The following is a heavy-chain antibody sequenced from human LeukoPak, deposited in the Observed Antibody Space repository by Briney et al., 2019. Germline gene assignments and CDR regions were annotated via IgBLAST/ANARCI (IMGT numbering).Heavy chain of an antibody. V-gene: IGHV3-23*01. J-gene: IGHJ3*01. D-gene: IGHD4-17*01. CDR2: VGGSGDVT. CDR3: GRDPNGNYVGAFDS. CDR1: GFSFSTYA. Sequence: GGSLRLSCAASGFSFSTYAMTWVRQAPGKGLEWVSSVGGSGDVTSYADSVKGRFSMSRDNSKNTLYLQMDSLRAEDTAMYYCGRDPNGNYVGAFDSWGQGTLVTVSS.